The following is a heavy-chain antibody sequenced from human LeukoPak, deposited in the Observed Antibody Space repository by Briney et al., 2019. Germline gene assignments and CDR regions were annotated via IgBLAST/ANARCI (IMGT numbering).Heavy chain of an antibody. V-gene: IGHV3-15*07. CDR3: TTDDPDNVLRYFDWARGLVDY. D-gene: IGHD3-9*01. J-gene: IGHJ4*02. CDR1: GFTFSNAW. Sequence: PGGSLRLSCAASGFTFSNAWMNWVRQAPGKGLEWVGRIKSKTDGGTADYAAPVKGRFTISRDDSINTLYLQMDNLKTEDTGVYYCTTDDPDNVLRYFDWARGLVDYWGQGNMVTVSS. CDR2: IKSKTDGGTA.